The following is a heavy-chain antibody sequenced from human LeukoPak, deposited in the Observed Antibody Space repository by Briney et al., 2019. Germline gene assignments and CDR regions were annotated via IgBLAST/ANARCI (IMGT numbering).Heavy chain of an antibody. D-gene: IGHD5-18*01. CDR1: GGSISSSSYC. J-gene: IGHJ4*02. CDR2: IYYSGST. CDR3: ATLGYSYGTDY. V-gene: IGHV4-39*07. Sequence: SETPSLTCTVSGGSISSSSYCWGWIRQPPGKGLEWIGSIYYSGSTYYNPSLKSRVTISVDTSKNQFSLKLSSVTAADTAVYYCATLGYSYGTDYWGQGTLVTVSS.